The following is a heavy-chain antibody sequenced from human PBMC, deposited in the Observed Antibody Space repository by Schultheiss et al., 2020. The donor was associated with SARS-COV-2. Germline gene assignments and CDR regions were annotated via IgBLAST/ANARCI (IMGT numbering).Heavy chain of an antibody. J-gene: IGHJ6*02. V-gene: IGHV5-51*01. D-gene: IGHD3-3*01. Sequence: GGSLRLSCKGSGYSFTSYWIGWVRQMPGKGLEWMGIIYPGDSDTRYSPSFQGQVTISADKSISTAYLQWSSLKASDTAMYYCARHWIDNDFWSGLLYYGMDVWGQGTTVTVSS. CDR2: IYPGDSDT. CDR1: GYSFTSYW. CDR3: ARHWIDNDFWSGLLYYGMDV.